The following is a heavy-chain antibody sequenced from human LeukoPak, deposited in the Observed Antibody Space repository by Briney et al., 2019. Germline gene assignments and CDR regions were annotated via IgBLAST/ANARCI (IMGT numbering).Heavy chain of an antibody. CDR2: IYYSGSI. V-gene: IGHV4-59*01. Sequence: SETLSLTCTVSGASISSYYWSWIRQPPGKGLEWIGDIYYSGSIKYNPSLKSRVTMSVDTSKNQLSLKLSSVTAADTAVYYCARDGSVRWSSGYYYGMGDAFDIWGQGTMVTVSS. CDR1: GASISSYY. CDR3: ARDGSVRWSSGYYYGMGDAFDI. J-gene: IGHJ3*02. D-gene: IGHD3-22*01.